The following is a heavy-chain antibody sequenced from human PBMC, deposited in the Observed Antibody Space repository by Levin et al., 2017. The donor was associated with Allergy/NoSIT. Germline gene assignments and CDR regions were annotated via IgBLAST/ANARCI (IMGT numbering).Heavy chain of an antibody. CDR3: ARAVSFDWLSPLDY. D-gene: IGHD3-9*01. Sequence: ASVKVSCKTSGYTFTGYYMHRVRQAPGQGLEWMGWINPNSGGTKYARKFQGRVTMTRDTSISTAYMELSRLRSDDTAVYYCARAVSFDWLSPLDYWGQGTLVTVSS. J-gene: IGHJ4*02. CDR2: INPNSGGT. V-gene: IGHV1-2*02. CDR1: GYTFTGYY.